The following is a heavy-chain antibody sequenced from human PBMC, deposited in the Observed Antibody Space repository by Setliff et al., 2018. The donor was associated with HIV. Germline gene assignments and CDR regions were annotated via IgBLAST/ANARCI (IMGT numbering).Heavy chain of an antibody. V-gene: IGHV4-39*07. CDR2: IYYSGST. D-gene: IGHD3-10*01. Sequence: PSETLSLTCTVSGGSISSSNCYWGWIRQPPGKGLEWIGSIYYSGSTLYNPSLKSRVTISVDTSKNQFSLRLNSVTAADTAIYYCTRRGADSYYPRPLDVWGKGTTVTVS. CDR3: TRRGADSYYPRPLDV. CDR1: GGSISSSNCY. J-gene: IGHJ6*03.